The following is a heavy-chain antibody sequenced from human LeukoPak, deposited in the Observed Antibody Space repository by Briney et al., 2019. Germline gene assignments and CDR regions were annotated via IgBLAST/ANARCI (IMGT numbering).Heavy chain of an antibody. CDR2: IYYSGST. CDR3: ARDQAQWELSL. Sequence: PSETLSLTCTVSGGSVSSGSYYWSWIRQPPGKGLEWIGYIYYSGSTNYNPSLKSRVTISVDTSKNQFSLKLSSVTAADTAVYYCARDQAQWELSLWGQGTLVTVSS. D-gene: IGHD1-26*01. CDR1: GGSVSSGSYY. J-gene: IGHJ4*02. V-gene: IGHV4-61*01.